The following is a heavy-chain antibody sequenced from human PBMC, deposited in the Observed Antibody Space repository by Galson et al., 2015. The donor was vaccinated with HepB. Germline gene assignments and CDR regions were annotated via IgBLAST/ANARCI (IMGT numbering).Heavy chain of an antibody. CDR3: ATARYCSSTSCYPQAGGFDP. CDR2: FDPEDGET. CDR1: GYTLTELP. J-gene: IGHJ5*02. D-gene: IGHD2-2*01. Sequence: SVKVSCKVSGYTLTELPMHWVRQAPGKGLEWMGGFDPEDGETIYAQKFQGRVTMTEDTSTDTAYMELSSLRSEDTAVYYCATARYCSSTSCYPQAGGFDPWGQGTLVTVSS. V-gene: IGHV1-24*01.